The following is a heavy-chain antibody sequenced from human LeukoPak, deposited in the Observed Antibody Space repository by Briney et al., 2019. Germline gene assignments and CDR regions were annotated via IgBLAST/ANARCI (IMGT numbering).Heavy chain of an antibody. CDR2: LTWNSGNI. D-gene: IGHD3-22*01. V-gene: IGHV3-9*01. Sequence: GGSLRLSCAASGFTFDDHAMHWVRQVPGKGLEWVSGLTWNSGNIDYVDSVKGRFTISRDNAKNSLYLQMNSLRAEDTAVYYCARDPSIVVVISYYFDYWGQGTLVTVSS. CDR3: ARDPSIVVVISYYFDY. J-gene: IGHJ4*02. CDR1: GFTFDDHA.